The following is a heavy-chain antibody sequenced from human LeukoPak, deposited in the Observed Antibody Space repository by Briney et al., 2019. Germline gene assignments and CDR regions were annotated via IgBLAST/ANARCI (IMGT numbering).Heavy chain of an antibody. CDR1: GDSIISTNYY. V-gene: IGHV4-39*01. Sequence: SETLSLTCTVSGDSIISTNYYWGWIRQPPGKGLEWIGHIYHSGATYYNASLKSRVTISVDTRENQFSLKLSFVNAADTAVYYCARLVEYGSSSFDSWGQGALVTVSS. D-gene: IGHD6-6*01. CDR2: IYHSGAT. CDR3: ARLVEYGSSSFDS. J-gene: IGHJ4*02.